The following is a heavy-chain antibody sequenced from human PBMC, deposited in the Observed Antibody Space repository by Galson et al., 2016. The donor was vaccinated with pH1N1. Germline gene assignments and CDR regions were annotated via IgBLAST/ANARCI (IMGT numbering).Heavy chain of an antibody. D-gene: IGHD3-22*01. V-gene: IGHV3-23*01. CDR3: TREDYYHSSGFGY. CDR1: GFTFSNYA. CDR2: ITGSGDYT. J-gene: IGHJ4*02. Sequence: SLRLSCAASGFTFSNYAMIWVRQAPGKGLEWVSIITGSGDYTDYADSVKGRFTISRDNSKNTLYLQMGSLRPEDMAVYYCTREDYYHSSGFGYWGQGTLVTVSS.